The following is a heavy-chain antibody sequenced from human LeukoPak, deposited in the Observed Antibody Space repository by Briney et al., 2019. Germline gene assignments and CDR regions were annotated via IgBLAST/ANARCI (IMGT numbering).Heavy chain of an antibody. CDR1: GVSGVTFSNYA. CDR2: ISGSGHTT. Sequence: GGSLRLSCAASGVSGVTFSNYALNWVRQAPGKGLEWVSDISGSGHTTNYADSVKGRFSISRDNSKTTLYLQMSSLRVENTAVYYCVGGIFDYWGQGTLATVSS. D-gene: IGHD3-16*01. J-gene: IGHJ4*02. V-gene: IGHV3-23*01. CDR3: VGGIFDY.